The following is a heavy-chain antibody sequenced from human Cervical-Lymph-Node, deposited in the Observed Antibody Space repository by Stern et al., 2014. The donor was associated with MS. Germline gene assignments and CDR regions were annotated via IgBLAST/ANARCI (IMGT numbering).Heavy chain of an antibody. CDR2: IYPRDSDT. V-gene: IGHV5-51*01. Sequence: EVQLLESGAEVKKTGESLKISCKGSGYSFRSYWIGWFRQMPGRGLQWMGVIYPRDSDTRYSPSFQGQVIISADKDMSTAYLQWNSLKASDTGIYYCATSYGLDVWGQGTTVTVSS. CDR1: GYSFRSYW. J-gene: IGHJ6*02. CDR3: ATSYGLDV.